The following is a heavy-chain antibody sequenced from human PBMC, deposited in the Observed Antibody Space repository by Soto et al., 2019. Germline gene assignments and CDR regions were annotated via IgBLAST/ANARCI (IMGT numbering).Heavy chain of an antibody. CDR1: GFTFSSYG. CDR3: AKDRLDCSGGSCHMGGFYMDV. V-gene: IGHV3-30*18. Sequence: GGSLRLSCAASGFTFSSYGMHWVRQAPGKGLEWVAVISYDGSNKYYADSVKGRFTISRDNSKNTLYLQMNSLRAEDTAVYYCAKDRLDCSGGSCHMGGFYMDVWGKGTTVTVSS. CDR2: ISYDGSNK. D-gene: IGHD2-15*01. J-gene: IGHJ6*03.